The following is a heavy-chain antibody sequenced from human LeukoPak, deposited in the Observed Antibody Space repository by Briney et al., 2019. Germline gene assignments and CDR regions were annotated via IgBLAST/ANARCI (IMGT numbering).Heavy chain of an antibody. CDR1: GGSISSSSYY. CDR2: IYYSGST. CDR3: ARTTPPYDSSGYLDYFDY. D-gene: IGHD3-22*01. V-gene: IGHV4-39*07. Sequence: SETLSLTCTVSGGSISSSSYYWGWIRQPPGKGLEWIGSIYYSGSTYYNPSLKSRVTISVDTSKNQFSLKLSSVTAADTAVYYCARTTPPYDSSGYLDYFDYWGQGTLVTVSS. J-gene: IGHJ4*02.